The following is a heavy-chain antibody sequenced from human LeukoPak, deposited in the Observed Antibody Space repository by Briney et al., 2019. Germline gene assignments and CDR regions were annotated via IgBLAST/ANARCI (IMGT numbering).Heavy chain of an antibody. Sequence: SETLSLTCTVSGGSISSSSYYWGWIRQPPGKGLEWIGSIYYSGSTYYNPSLKSRVTISVDTSKNQFSLKLSSVTAADTAVYYCARTAVPAYLAPGGKETWFTVSS. CDR1: GGSISSSSYY. D-gene: IGHD2-21*01. V-gene: IGHV4-39*07. CDR2: IYYSGST. CDR3: ARTAVPAYLAP. J-gene: IGHJ5*02.